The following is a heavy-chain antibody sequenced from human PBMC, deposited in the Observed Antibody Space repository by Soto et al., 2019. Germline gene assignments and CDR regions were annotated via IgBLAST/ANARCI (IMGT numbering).Heavy chain of an antibody. J-gene: IGHJ5*02. CDR2: ISGSGGTT. CDR1: GFTFSSYA. Sequence: EVQLLESGGGLVQPGGSLRLSCTGSGFTFSSYAMNWVRQAPGKGLECVSTISGSGGTTYYADSVKGRFTISRDNSKNTPSLQMSGLRAEDTAVYYCAKNGRAAAMYNWFDPWGQGTVVTVSS. D-gene: IGHD6-13*01. CDR3: AKNGRAAAMYNWFDP. V-gene: IGHV3-23*01.